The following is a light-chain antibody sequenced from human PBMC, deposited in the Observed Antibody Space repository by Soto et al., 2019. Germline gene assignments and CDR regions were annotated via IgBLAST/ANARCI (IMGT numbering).Light chain of an antibody. J-gene: IGKJ5*01. CDR3: QQYGSSIT. CDR1: QSVPRSY. Sequence: EIVLTQSPGTLSLSPGERATLSCRASQSVPRSYLAWYQQKPGQAPRLLIYGTSSRATGIPDRFSGSGPGTDFTLTISRLEPEDFAVFYCQQYGSSITFGQGTRLEIK. V-gene: IGKV3-20*01. CDR2: GTS.